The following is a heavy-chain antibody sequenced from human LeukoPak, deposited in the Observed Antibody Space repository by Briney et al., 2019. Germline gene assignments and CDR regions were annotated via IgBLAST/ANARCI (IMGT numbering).Heavy chain of an antibody. D-gene: IGHD6-19*01. CDR3: AKDRGGSGWQFDY. J-gene: IGHJ4*02. Sequence: GGSLRLSCAASGFSFRSYGMHWVRQAPGKGLEWVTYTLSDGSFSYYADSVKGRFTISKDHSKNNLYPQMNSLRAEDTAVYYCAKDRGGSGWQFDYWGQGTLVTVSS. V-gene: IGHV3-30*02. CDR1: GFSFRSYG. CDR2: TLSDGSFS.